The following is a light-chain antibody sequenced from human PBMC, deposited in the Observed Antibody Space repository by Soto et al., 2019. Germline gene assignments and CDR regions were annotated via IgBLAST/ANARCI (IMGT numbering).Light chain of an antibody. CDR3: QTWGTGVV. CDR1: SGRNNYA. J-gene: IGLJ2*01. V-gene: IGLV4-69*01. Sequence: QLVLTQSPSASASLGASVKLTCTLSSGRNNYAIAWHQQQPEKGPRYLMKLNSDGSHSKGDGIPDRFSGSSSGAERYLTISSLQSEDEADYYCQTWGTGVVFGGGTQLTVL. CDR2: LNSDGSH.